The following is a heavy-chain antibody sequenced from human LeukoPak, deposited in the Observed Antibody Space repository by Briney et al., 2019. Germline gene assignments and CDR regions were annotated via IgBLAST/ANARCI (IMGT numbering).Heavy chain of an antibody. CDR2: ISSDGSST. CDR3: AKGQHSKTYPASGC. V-gene: IGHV3-30*18. D-gene: IGHD2-21*01. Sequence: AGSLRLSCAASGFTFSRYGMHWVRQAPGKGLKWVAVISSDGSSTYYTDSVKGRFTISRDNSKNTLYLQVNSLRAEDTAVYYCAKGQHSKTYPASGCWGQGTLVTVSS. J-gene: IGHJ4*02. CDR1: GFTFSRYG.